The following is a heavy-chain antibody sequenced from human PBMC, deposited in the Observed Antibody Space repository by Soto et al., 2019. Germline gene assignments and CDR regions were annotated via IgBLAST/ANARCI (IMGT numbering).Heavy chain of an antibody. J-gene: IGHJ5*02. CDR2: ISGSGDIT. V-gene: IGHV3-23*01. D-gene: IGHD3-16*02. CDR1: GFTFSSYA. CDR3: AKKVHYYVCGSYHYNT. Sequence: PGGSLRLSCAASGFTFSSYAMSWVRQAPGKGLEWVSGISGSGDITYYADSVKGRFTISRDNSKNTIYLQMNSLRAEDTALYYCAKKVHYYVCGSYHYNTWGQGTPVTVSS.